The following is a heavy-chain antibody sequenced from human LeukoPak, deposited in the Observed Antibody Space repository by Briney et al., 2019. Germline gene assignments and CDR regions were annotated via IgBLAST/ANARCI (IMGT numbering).Heavy chain of an antibody. V-gene: IGHV1-8*01. CDR2: MNPNSGNT. Sequence: ASVKVSCKASGYTFTSYDINWVRQATGQGLEWMGWMNPNSGNTGYAQKFQGRVTMTRNTSISTAYMELSSLRSEDTVVYYCARGPAFDTATTHAFDIWGQGTMVTVSS. D-gene: IGHD4-17*01. J-gene: IGHJ3*02. CDR3: ARGPAFDTATTHAFDI. CDR1: GYTFTSYD.